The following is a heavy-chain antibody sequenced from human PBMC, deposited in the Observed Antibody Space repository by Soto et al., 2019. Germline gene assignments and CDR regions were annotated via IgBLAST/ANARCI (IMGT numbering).Heavy chain of an antibody. CDR3: AKPRVPAAMEGAFDI. CDR1: GFTFDDYA. V-gene: IGHV3-9*01. J-gene: IGHJ3*02. CDR2: ISGNSGSI. Sequence: EVQLVESGGGLVQPGRSLRLSCAASGFTFDDYAMHWVRQAPGKGLEWVSGISGNSGSIGYADSVKGRFTISRDNAKNSLYLQMNSLRAEDTALYYCAKPRVPAAMEGAFDIWGQGTMVTVSS. D-gene: IGHD2-2*01.